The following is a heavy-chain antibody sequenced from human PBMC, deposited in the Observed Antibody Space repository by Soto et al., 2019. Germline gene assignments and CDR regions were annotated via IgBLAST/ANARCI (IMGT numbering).Heavy chain of an antibody. CDR3: ARRYTAMVAQAFDI. CDR1: VGSISSSSYY. Sequence: QLQLQESGPGLVKPSETLSLTCTVSVGSISSSSYYWGWIRQPPGKGLEWIGSIYYSGSTYYNPSLKSRVTLSVDTSNNQFSLKRSSVAAADTAVYYCARRYTAMVAQAFDIWGQGTMVTVSS. J-gene: IGHJ3*02. D-gene: IGHD5-18*01. CDR2: IYYSGST. V-gene: IGHV4-39*01.